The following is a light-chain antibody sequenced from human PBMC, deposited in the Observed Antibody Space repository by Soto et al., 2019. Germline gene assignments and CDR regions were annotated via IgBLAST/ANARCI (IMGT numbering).Light chain of an antibody. J-gene: IGKJ4*01. CDR1: QSVSSY. Sequence: EIVLTQSPATLSLSPGERATLSCRASQSVSSYLAWYQQKPGQAPRLLIYDASNRATGIPARFSGSGSGTDFTLAISSLGPEDFAVYYCQQRSNGPSPFGGGTKVEIK. V-gene: IGKV3-11*01. CDR3: QQRSNGPSP. CDR2: DAS.